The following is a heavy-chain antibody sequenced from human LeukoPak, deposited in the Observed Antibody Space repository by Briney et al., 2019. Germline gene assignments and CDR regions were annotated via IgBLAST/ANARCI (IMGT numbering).Heavy chain of an antibody. CDR1: GFTFSSYS. Sequence: GGSLRLSCAVSGFTFSSYSMSWVRQAPGKGLEWIGRIKTKSDGGTTDYAAPVKGRFTMSRDDSKNTLYLQMNSLETEDTALYYCAWHYFDYWGQGTLVTVSA. J-gene: IGHJ4*02. V-gene: IGHV3-15*01. CDR3: AWHYFDY. CDR2: IKTKSDGGTT.